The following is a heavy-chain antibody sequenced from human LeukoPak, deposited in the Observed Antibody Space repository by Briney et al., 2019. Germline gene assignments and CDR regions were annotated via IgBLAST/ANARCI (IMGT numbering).Heavy chain of an antibody. CDR3: ATDRGWRTSGYYLYYFEY. Sequence: QPGGSLRLSCAASGFIFSNYLMSWVRQAPGKGLEWVASIKHDGSEKYYVDSVRGRFTISRDNTMNSLYLQMSSLRAEDTAVYYCATDRGWRTSGYYLYYFEYWGQGTLVTYSS. CDR2: IKHDGSEK. D-gene: IGHD3-3*01. V-gene: IGHV3-7*01. CDR1: GFIFSNYL. J-gene: IGHJ4*02.